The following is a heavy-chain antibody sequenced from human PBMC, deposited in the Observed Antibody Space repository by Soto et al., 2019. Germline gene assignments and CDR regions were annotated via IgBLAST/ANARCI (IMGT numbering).Heavy chain of an antibody. J-gene: IGHJ6*02. CDR1: GYTFTSYD. CDR2: MDPNSGST. D-gene: IGHD3-3*01. Sequence: ASVKVSCKSSGYTFTSYDINWVRQAPGQGLEWLGWMDPNSGSTGYAQNFQGRVTMTRNISINTAHMELSSLRSEDTAVYYCARERKFDFWRKGLDVWGQGTTVTVSS. V-gene: IGHV1-8*01. CDR3: ARERKFDFWRKGLDV.